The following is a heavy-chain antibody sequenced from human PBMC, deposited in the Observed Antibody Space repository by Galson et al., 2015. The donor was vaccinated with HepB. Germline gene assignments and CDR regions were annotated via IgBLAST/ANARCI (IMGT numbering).Heavy chain of an antibody. J-gene: IGHJ3*02. V-gene: IGHV3-11*06. Sequence: SLRLSCAASGFTFSDYYMTWIRQAPGKGLEWISYIRGNSTFPNYADSVKGRFTISRDNAKNTLHLQMNSLTAEDTALFYCARIGYCSGGTCYRSGSFDIWGQGTMVTVSS. CDR3: ARIGYCSGGTCYRSGSFDI. CDR2: IRGNSTFP. CDR1: GFTFSDYY. D-gene: IGHD2-15*01.